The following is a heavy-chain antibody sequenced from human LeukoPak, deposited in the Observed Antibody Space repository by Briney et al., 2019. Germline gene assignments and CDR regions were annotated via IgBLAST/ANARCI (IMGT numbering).Heavy chain of an antibody. D-gene: IGHD3-22*01. CDR2: FDPEDGET. J-gene: IGHJ3*02. V-gene: IGHV1-24*01. CDR3: ATYGTPYYYDTADAFDI. CDR1: GYTLTELS. Sequence: GASVKVSCKVSGYTLTELSMHWVRQAPGKGLEWMGGFDPEDGETIYAQKFQGRVTMTEDTSTDTAYMELSSLRTEDTAVYYCATYGTPYYYDTADAFDIWGQGTMVTVSS.